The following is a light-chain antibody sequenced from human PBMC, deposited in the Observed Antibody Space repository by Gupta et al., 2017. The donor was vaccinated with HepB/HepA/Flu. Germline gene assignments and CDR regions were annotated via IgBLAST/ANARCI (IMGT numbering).Light chain of an antibody. Sequence: DIVITPSPASLAVSLGERATINCKSSQSVLYSSNNKNYLAWYQQKPGQPPKLLIYWASTREPGVPDRFSGSGSGTDFTLTISSLQAEDVAVYYCKQYYSTPALTFGGGTKVEIK. J-gene: IGKJ4*01. CDR3: KQYYSTPALT. CDR2: WAS. V-gene: IGKV4-1*01. CDR1: QSVLYSSNNKNY.